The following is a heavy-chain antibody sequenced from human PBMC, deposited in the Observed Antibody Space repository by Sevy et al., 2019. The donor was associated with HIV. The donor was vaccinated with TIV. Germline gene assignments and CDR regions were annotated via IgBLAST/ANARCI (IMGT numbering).Heavy chain of an antibody. J-gene: IGHJ6*02. CDR1: GFTFSSYA. D-gene: IGHD1-26*01. V-gene: IGHV3-23*01. CDR2: IGGSGGST. CDR3: AKDPGGSRNYYYYGMDV. Sequence: GGSLRLSCAASGFTFSSYAMSWVRQAPGKGLEWVSAIGGSGGSTYYADSVKGRFTISRDNSKNTLYLQMNSLRAEDTAVYYCAKDPGGSRNYYYYGMDVWGQGTTVTVSS.